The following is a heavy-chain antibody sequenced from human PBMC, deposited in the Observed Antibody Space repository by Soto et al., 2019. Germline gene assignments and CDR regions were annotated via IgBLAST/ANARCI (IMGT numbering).Heavy chain of an antibody. CDR3: ARAGNGCSSTSCHSQGSDAFDI. CDR1: GGSISSYY. CDR2: IYYSGST. Sequence: PSETLSLTCTVSGGSISSYYWSWIRQPPGKGLEWIGYIYYSGSTNYNPSLKSRVTISVDTSKNQFSLKLSSVTAADTAVYYCARAGNGCSSTSCHSQGSDAFDIWGQGTMVTVS. V-gene: IGHV4-59*01. J-gene: IGHJ3*02. D-gene: IGHD2-2*01.